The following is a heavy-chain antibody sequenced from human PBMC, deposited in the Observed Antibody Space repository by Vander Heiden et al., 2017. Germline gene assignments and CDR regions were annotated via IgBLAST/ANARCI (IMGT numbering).Heavy chain of an antibody. CDR1: GGSINNSSYY. Sequence: QLQLQESGPGLVKPSETLSLTCTVSGGSINNSSYYWGWIRQPPGKGLEWIGSIYYSGSTYYNPSIKSRVTISVDTSKNQFSLKLSSVTAADTAVYYCARNIAVTAKAAFDIWGQGTMVTVSS. CDR2: IYYSGST. D-gene: IGHD6-19*01. V-gene: IGHV4-39*01. J-gene: IGHJ3*02. CDR3: ARNIAVTAKAAFDI.